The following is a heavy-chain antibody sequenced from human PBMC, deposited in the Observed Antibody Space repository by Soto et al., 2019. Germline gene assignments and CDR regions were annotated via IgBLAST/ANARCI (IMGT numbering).Heavy chain of an antibody. J-gene: IGHJ4*02. D-gene: IGHD3-22*01. CDR1: GFTFSNYD. Sequence: GGSLRLSCEASGFTFSNYDMNWVRQAPGKGLEWVSYISGSGRTIYYADSVKGRFTISRDSAKKSLFLQMNSLSAEGTALYYCARGDDNSGYYYAFDSWGQGTPVTVSS. V-gene: IGHV3-48*03. CDR3: ARGDDNSGYYYAFDS. CDR2: ISGSGRTI.